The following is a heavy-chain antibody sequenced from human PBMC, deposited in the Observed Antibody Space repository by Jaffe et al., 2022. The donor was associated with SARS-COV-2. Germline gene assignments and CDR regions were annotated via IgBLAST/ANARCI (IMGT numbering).Heavy chain of an antibody. CDR1: GFTFSSYW. CDR2: INSDGSST. J-gene: IGHJ4*02. CDR3: ARGGYYDYVWGSYRPDY. Sequence: EVQLVESGGGLVQPGGSLRLSCAASGFTFSSYWMHWVRQAPGKGLVWVSRINSDGSSTSYADSVKGRFTISRDNAKNTLYLQMNSLRAEDTAVYYCARGGYYDYVWGSYRPDYWGQGTLVTVSS. D-gene: IGHD3-16*02. V-gene: IGHV3-74*01.